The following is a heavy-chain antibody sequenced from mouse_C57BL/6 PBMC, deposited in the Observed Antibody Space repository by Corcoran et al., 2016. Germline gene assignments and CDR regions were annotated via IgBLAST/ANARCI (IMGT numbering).Heavy chain of an antibody. D-gene: IGHD4-1*01. Sequence: QVQLQQSGAELVKPGASVKISCKASGYAFSSYWMNWVKQRPGKGLEWIGQIYPGDGDTNYNGKFKGKATLTADKSSSTAYMQLSSLTSEDSAVYFCASSTKLGRYFDVWGTGTTVTVSS. CDR3: ASSTKLGRYFDV. V-gene: IGHV1-80*01. CDR2: IYPGDGDT. CDR1: GYAFSSYW. J-gene: IGHJ1*03.